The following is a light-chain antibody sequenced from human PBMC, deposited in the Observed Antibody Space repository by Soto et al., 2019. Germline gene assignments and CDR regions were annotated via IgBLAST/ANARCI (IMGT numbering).Light chain of an antibody. V-gene: IGLV2-8*01. CDR1: SSDVGAYNY. J-gene: IGLJ2*01. CDR3: NSFAGSAHVV. Sequence: QSALAQPPSASGSPGQSVTISCTGTSSDVGAYNYVSWYQQHRGKAPKLIIYDVSQRPSGIPDRFSGSKSGNTASLIVSGLQAEDEAVYYCNSFAGSAHVVFGGGTQLTVL. CDR2: DVS.